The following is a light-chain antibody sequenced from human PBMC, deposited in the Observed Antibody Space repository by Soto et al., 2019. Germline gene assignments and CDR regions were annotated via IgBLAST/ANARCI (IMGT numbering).Light chain of an antibody. CDR3: QQYGTSPQT. CDR1: QTVSSAY. J-gene: IGKJ1*01. CDR2: DAS. V-gene: IGKV3-20*01. Sequence: EIVLTQSPGTLSLSPGDSATLSCRASQTVSSAYVAWYQQKPGQAPKLLTYDASRRASGTPDRVSGSGSGTDYTLTISRLEPEDFAVYYCQQYGTSPQTFGQGTKVEIK.